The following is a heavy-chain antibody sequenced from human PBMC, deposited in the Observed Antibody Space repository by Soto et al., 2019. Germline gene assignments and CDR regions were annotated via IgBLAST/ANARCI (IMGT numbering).Heavy chain of an antibody. Sequence: PSETLSLTCAVSGGSISSSNWWSWVRQPPGKELEWIGEIYHSGSTNYNPSLKSRVTISVDKSKNQFSLKLSSVTAADTAVYYCARAPWEEWDIRDYYYYYGMDVWGQGTTVTVSS. V-gene: IGHV4-4*02. CDR1: GGSISSSNW. J-gene: IGHJ6*02. CDR2: IYHSGST. D-gene: IGHD1-26*01. CDR3: ARAPWEEWDIRDYYYYYGMDV.